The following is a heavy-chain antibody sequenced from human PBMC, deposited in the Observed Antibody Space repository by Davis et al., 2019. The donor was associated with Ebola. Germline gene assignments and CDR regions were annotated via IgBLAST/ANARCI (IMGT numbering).Heavy chain of an antibody. J-gene: IGHJ4*02. V-gene: IGHV1-69*13. CDR3: ARAGAVAAAETYFDY. CDR2: IIPIFGTA. Sequence: SVKVSCKASGGTFSSYAISWVRQAPGQGLEWMGGIIPIFGTANYAQKFQGRVTITADESTSTAYMELRSLRSDDTAVYYCARAGAVAAAETYFDYWGQGILVTVSS. D-gene: IGHD6-13*01. CDR1: GGTFSSYA.